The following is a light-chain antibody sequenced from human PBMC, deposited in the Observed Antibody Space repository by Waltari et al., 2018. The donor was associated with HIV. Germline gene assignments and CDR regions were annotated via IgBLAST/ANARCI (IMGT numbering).Light chain of an antibody. CDR2: RNS. CDR1: SSNIGSNY. J-gene: IGLJ3*02. V-gene: IGLV1-47*01. Sequence: QSVLTQPPSASGTPGQRVTISCSGRSSNIGSNYVYWYQQLPGTAPKLLFYRNSERPSAVPDRFSGSKSGTAASMAISGLRSEDEADYYCATWDDSLNVVFGGGTKLTVL. CDR3: ATWDDSLNVV.